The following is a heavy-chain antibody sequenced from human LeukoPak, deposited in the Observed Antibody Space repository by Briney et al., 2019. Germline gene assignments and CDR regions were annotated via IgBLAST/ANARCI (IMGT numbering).Heavy chain of an antibody. CDR3: ARDTDYYDSSGYGDY. J-gene: IGHJ4*02. Sequence: ASVKVSCKASGYTFTGYYMHWVRQAPGQGLEWMGWISAYNGNTNYAQKLQGRVTMTTDTSTSTAYMELRSLRSDDTAVYYCARDTDYYDSSGYGDYWGQGTLVTVSS. V-gene: IGHV1-18*04. D-gene: IGHD3-22*01. CDR2: ISAYNGNT. CDR1: GYTFTGYY.